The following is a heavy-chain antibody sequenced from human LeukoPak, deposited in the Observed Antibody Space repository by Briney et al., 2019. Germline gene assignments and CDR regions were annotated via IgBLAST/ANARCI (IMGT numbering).Heavy chain of an antibody. V-gene: IGHV3-73*01. D-gene: IGHD6-19*01. Sequence: GGSLRLSCAASGFTFSGSAMHWVRQASGKGLEWVGRIRSKANSYATAYAASVKGRFTISRDDSKNTAYLQMNSLKTEDTAVYYCARVLYSSGWYADYWGQGTLVTVSS. CDR1: GFTFSGSA. J-gene: IGHJ4*02. CDR2: IRSKANSYAT. CDR3: ARVLYSSGWYADY.